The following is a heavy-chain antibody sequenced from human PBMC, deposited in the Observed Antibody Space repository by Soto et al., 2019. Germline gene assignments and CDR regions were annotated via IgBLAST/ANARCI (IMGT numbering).Heavy chain of an antibody. V-gene: IGHV4-59*08. Sequence: SETLSLTCTVSGGSISSYYWSWIRQPPGKGLEWIGYIYYSGSTNYNPSLKSRVTISVDTSKNQFSLKLSSVTAADTAVYYCARHAKLEHDYGDYVLGDNPDFDYWGQGTLVTVSS. J-gene: IGHJ4*02. CDR3: ARHAKLEHDYGDYVLGDNPDFDY. CDR1: GGSISSYY. D-gene: IGHD4-17*01. CDR2: IYYSGST.